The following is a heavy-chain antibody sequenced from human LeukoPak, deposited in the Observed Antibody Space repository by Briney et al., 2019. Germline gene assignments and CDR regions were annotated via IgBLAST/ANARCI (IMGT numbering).Heavy chain of an antibody. D-gene: IGHD3-10*02. CDR2: INHSGST. J-gene: IGHJ6*03. CDR1: GGSFSGYY. CDR3: ARGCSLAEEAYYYYMDV. V-gene: IGHV4-34*01. Sequence: SETLSLTCAVYGGSFSGYYWSWIRRPPGKGLEWIGEINHSGSTNYNPSLKSRVTISVDTSKNQFSLKLSSVTAADTAVYYCARGCSLAEEAYYYYMDVWGKGTTVTVSS.